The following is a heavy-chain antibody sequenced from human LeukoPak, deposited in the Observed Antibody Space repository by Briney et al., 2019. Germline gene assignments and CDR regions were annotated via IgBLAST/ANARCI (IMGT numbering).Heavy chain of an antibody. D-gene: IGHD3-9*01. CDR2: MNPNSGGT. J-gene: IGHJ4*02. Sequence: ASVKVSCKASGYTFTNYYMHWVRQAPEQGLEWMGWMNPNSGGTNYAQKFQDRVTMTRDTSISTAYMELSRLRFDDTAVYYCARSPDILTGENFDYWGQGTLVTVSS. CDR1: GYTFTNYY. V-gene: IGHV1-2*02. CDR3: ARSPDILTGENFDY.